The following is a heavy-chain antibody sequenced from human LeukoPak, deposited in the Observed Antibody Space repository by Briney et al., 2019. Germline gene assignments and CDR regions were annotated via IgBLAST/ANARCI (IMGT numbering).Heavy chain of an antibody. D-gene: IGHD3-10*01. V-gene: IGHV1-18*01. CDR2: ISAYNGNT. CDR1: GYTFTSYG. CDR3: ATDLWFGEKGAFDI. J-gene: IGHJ3*02. Sequence: ASVKVSCKASGYTFTSYGISWVRQAPGQGLEWMGWISAYNGNTNYAQKLQGRVTMTTDTSTSTAYMELRSLRSDDTAVYYCATDLWFGEKGAFDIWGQGTMVTVSS.